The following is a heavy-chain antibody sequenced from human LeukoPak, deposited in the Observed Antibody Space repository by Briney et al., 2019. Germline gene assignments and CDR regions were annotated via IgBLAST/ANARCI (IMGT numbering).Heavy chain of an antibody. V-gene: IGHV3-48*03. CDR1: RFTFKNYE. CDR2: ITSSGGSTI. Sequence: PGGSLRLSCAASRFTFKNYEMNCVRQTPGKGLEWVSYITSSGGSTIYHADSVKGRFTISRDNAKNSLYLQMNSLRAEDTAVYYCVRGGYCSGTTCYSLNAFDIWGQGTMVTVSS. D-gene: IGHD2-2*03. CDR3: VRGGYCSGTTCYSLNAFDI. J-gene: IGHJ3*02.